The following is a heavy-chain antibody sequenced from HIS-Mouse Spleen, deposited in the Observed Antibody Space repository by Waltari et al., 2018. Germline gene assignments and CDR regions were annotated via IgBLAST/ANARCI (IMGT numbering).Heavy chain of an antibody. CDR2: IYYSGST. Sequence: QVQLQESGPGLVKPSETLSLTCTAPGGSISSYHWGWIRQPPGKGLEWIGYIYYSGSTNYNPSLKSRVTISVDTSKNQFSLKLSSVTAADTAVYYCARGGLLAATYYFDYWGQGTLVTVSS. CDR3: ARGGLLAATYYFDY. V-gene: IGHV4-59*08. J-gene: IGHJ4*02. D-gene: IGHD2-15*01. CDR1: GGSISSYH.